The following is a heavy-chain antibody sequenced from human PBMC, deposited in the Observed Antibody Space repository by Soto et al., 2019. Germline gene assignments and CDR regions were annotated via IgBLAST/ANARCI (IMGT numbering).Heavy chain of an antibody. Sequence: EVQLVESGGGLVQPGGSLRLSCAASGFTLSSYWMSWVRQAPGKGREWVANIKQDGREKYYVDSVKGRFTISRDTAKSSLYLQLNSLRAEDTAVYYCAREYGSSYSPRYYGMDVWGQGTTVTVSS. J-gene: IGHJ6*02. CDR3: AREYGSSYSPRYYGMDV. V-gene: IGHV3-7*05. CDR1: GFTLSSYW. CDR2: IKQDGREK. D-gene: IGHD6-13*01.